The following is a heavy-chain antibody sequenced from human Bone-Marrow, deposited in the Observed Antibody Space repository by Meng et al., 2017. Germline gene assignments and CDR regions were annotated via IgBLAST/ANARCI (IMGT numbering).Heavy chain of an antibody. CDR1: GFTFNSYW. CDR2: INSDGSST. V-gene: IGHV3-74*01. Sequence: EVQLVESGGGLVQPGGSLRLSCAASGFTFNSYWMHWVRQAPGKGLVWVSRINSDGSSTTYADSVKGRFTTSRDNAKNTLYLQMNSLRAEDTAVYYCARRGVLAGLGYWGQGTLVTVSS. D-gene: IGHD6-13*01. J-gene: IGHJ4*02. CDR3: ARRGVLAGLGY.